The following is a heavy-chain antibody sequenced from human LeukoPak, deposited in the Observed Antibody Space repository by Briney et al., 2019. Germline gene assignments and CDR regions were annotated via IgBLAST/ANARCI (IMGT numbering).Heavy chain of an antibody. CDR1: GYTFTGYY. Sequence: GASVKVSCKASGYTFTGYYMHWVRQAPGQGLKWMGWINPDSGGTNYAQKFQGRVTMTRDTSITTAYMELSRLTSDGTAVYYCARDLGYSRRYYDFSDWGQGTLVTVSS. J-gene: IGHJ4*02. V-gene: IGHV1-2*02. D-gene: IGHD3-3*01. CDR2: INPDSGGT. CDR3: ARDLGYSRRYYDFSD.